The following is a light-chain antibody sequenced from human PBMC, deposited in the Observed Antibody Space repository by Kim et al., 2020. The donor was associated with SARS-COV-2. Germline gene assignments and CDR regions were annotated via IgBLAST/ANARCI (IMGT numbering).Light chain of an antibody. CDR3: QQYNSYLRT. CDR2: DSS. Sequence: PGVGDRATSPCRSSQSISSWLAWYQQKPEKAPRLLMYDSSSLESGGPSRFSGSGTGTESTLTISSLQRDDFATYYCQQYNSYLRTFGQGTKVDIK. CDR1: QSISSW. V-gene: IGKV1-5*01. J-gene: IGKJ1*01.